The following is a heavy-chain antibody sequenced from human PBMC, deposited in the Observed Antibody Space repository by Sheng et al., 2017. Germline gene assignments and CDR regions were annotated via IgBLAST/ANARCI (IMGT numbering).Heavy chain of an antibody. J-gene: IGHJ6*03. D-gene: IGHD2-8*02. CDR3: ARDRTDRYMDV. V-gene: IGHV3-33*08. CDR1: GFTFKNYG. CDR2: IWYDGTNK. Sequence: QVQLVESGGGVVQPGRSLRLSCAASGFTFKNYGMHWVRQAPAKGLEWVTFIWYDGTNKFYTDSVKGRFTISRDNSKNMVYLQMNSLRAEDTAVYYCARDRTDRYMDVWGQGTTVT.